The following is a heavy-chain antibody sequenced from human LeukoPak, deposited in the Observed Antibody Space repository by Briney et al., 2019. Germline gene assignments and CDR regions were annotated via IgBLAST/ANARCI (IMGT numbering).Heavy chain of an antibody. J-gene: IGHJ4*02. CDR2: IWYDGRNK. D-gene: IGHD5-12*01. Sequence: GGSLRLSCAASGFTFSTYGMHWVRQAPGKGLEWAALIWYDGRNKYYADSVKGRFTISRDNSKNTLYLQMNTLRAEDTAVYYCARGVQRGGYDLDYWGQGTLVTVSS. V-gene: IGHV3-33*01. CDR1: GFTFSTYG. CDR3: ARGVQRGGYDLDY.